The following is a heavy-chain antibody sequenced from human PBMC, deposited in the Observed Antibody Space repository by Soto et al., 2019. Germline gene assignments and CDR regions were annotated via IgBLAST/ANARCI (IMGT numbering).Heavy chain of an antibody. CDR2: IDSSGSII. D-gene: IGHD3-22*01. CDR1: GFTFSDYY. CDR3: ARDLGYYASSGYFDY. V-gene: IGHV3-11*01. J-gene: IGHJ4*02. Sequence: QVQLVESGGGLVKPGGSLRLSCAASGFTFSDYYMSWIRRAPGKGLEWVSFIDSSGSIIYYGDSVKGRFTISRVNAKNSLYLQMNSLRAEDTAVDYCARDLGYYASSGYFDYWGQGTLVTVSS.